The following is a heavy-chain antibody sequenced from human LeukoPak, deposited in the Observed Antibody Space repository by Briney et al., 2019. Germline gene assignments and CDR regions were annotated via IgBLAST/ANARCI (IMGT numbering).Heavy chain of an antibody. CDR3: ARGDYGDYTPFDL. CDR2: INHSGST. D-gene: IGHD4-17*01. V-gene: IGHV4-34*01. CDR1: GGSFSGYY. Sequence: PSETLSLTCAVYGGSFSGYYWSWIRQPPGKGLEWIGEINHSGSTNYNPSLKSRVTISVDTSKNQFSLKLSSVTAADTAACYCARGDYGDYTPFDLWGRGTLVTVSS. J-gene: IGHJ2*01.